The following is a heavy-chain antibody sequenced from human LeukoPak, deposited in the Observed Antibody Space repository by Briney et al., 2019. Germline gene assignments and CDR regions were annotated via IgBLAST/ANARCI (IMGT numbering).Heavy chain of an antibody. Sequence: PSETLSLTCTVSGDSINSSSYYWGWIRQPPGKGLEWIGSIYYSGNTYYNPSLKSRVTISVDTSKNQFSLKLSSVAAADTAVYYCARSGPGGSYRGVDGYWGQGTLVTVSS. CDR3: ARSGPGGSYRGVDGY. J-gene: IGHJ4*02. V-gene: IGHV4-39*07. CDR1: GDSINSSSYY. CDR2: IYYSGNT. D-gene: IGHD1-26*01.